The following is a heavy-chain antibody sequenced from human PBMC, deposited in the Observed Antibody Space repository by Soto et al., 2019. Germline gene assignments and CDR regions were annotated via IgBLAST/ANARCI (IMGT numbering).Heavy chain of an antibody. CDR2: ISRFSDTI. CDR1: GFSFFNYD. CDR3: ARGVGGASDYYFDY. Sequence: EIQLVESGGGLVQPGGSLRLSCAASGFSFFNYDMNWVRQAPGKGLEWISYISRFSDTIYYADSVKGRFTFSRDDAKNSLYLQMNSLRDEDTAVYYCARGVGGASDYYFDYWGQGALVTVSS. D-gene: IGHD2-21*02. V-gene: IGHV3-48*02. J-gene: IGHJ4*02.